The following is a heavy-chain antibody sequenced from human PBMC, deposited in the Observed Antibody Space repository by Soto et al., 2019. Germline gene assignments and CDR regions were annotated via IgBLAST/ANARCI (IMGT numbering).Heavy chain of an antibody. CDR3: ARISSRQNNAMDV. J-gene: IGHJ6*02. Sequence: GGSLRLSCVASGFSFSSYTMAWVRQSPGKGLEWVSHITNNGAGTYYADSMKGRFTISRDNSKNTLYLQIDSLRVGDTALYYCARISSRQNNAMDVWGQGTTVTVSS. V-gene: IGHV3-23*01. CDR2: ITNNGAGT. D-gene: IGHD6-6*01. CDR1: GFSFSSYT.